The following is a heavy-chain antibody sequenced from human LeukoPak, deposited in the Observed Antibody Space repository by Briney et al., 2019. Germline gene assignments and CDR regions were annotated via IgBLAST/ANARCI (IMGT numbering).Heavy chain of an antibody. J-gene: IGHJ4*02. CDR3: ARDQEHDYGVLIDY. D-gene: IGHD4-17*01. CDR2: TYYRSKWYN. V-gene: IGHV6-1*01. Sequence: SQTLSLTCAISGDSVSSNSAAWNWIRQSPSRGLEWLGRTYYRSKWYNDYAVSVKSRITINPDTSKNQFSLQLNSVTPEDTAVYHCARDQEHDYGVLIDYWGQGTLVTVSS. CDR1: GDSVSSNSAA.